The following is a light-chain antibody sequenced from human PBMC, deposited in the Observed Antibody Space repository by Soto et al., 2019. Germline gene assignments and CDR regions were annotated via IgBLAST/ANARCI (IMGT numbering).Light chain of an antibody. CDR1: SSDVGSYTL. V-gene: IGLV2-14*02. J-gene: IGLJ2*01. Sequence: QSVLTQPASVSGSPGQSITISCTGTSSDVGSYTLVSWYQQNPGKAPKLIIYEVVNRPSGVSHRFSGSKSGNTASLTISGLQADDEADYYCSSYTVTNTLVFGGGTKLTVL. CDR3: SSYTVTNTLV. CDR2: EVV.